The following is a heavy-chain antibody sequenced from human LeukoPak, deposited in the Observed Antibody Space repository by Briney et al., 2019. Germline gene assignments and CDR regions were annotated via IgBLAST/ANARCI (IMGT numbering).Heavy chain of an antibody. CDR1: GFTFSRYE. CDR3: ARMIDYNYGYAFDY. J-gene: IGHJ4*02. V-gene: IGHV3-48*03. Sequence: GGSLRLSCAASGFTFSRYEMNWVRQAPGKGLEWVSYISTSGSISYADSVKGRFTISRDNAKNSLYLQMNSLRDEDTAAYYCARMIDYNYGYAFDYWGQGTLVTVSS. CDR2: ISTSGSI. D-gene: IGHD5-18*01.